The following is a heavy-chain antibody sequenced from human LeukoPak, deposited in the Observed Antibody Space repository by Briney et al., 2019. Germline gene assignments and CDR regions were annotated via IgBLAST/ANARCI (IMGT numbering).Heavy chain of an antibody. CDR3: AKGRVVAATVPGGDP. Sequence: GGSLRLSCTASGFTFNTYSMSWVRQAPGKGLEWVSAISGSGGSTYYADSVKGRFTISRDNSKNTLYLQMNSLRAEDTAVYYCAKGRVVAATVPGGDPWGQGTLVTVSS. CDR2: ISGSGGST. J-gene: IGHJ5*02. V-gene: IGHV3-23*01. CDR1: GFTFNTYS. D-gene: IGHD2-15*01.